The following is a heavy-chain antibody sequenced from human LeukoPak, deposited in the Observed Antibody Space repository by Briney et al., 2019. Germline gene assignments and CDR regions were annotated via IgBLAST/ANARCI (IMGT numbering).Heavy chain of an antibody. CDR3: ARDLSGVVGDY. V-gene: IGHV3-21*01. Sequence: TAGGSLRLSCAASGFTFSSYSMNWVRQAPGKGLEGVSSISSSSSYIYYADSVKGRFTISRDNAKNSLYLQMNSLRAEDTAVYYCARDLSGVVGDYWGQGTLVTVSS. CDR2: ISSSSSYI. CDR1: GFTFSSYS. J-gene: IGHJ4*02. D-gene: IGHD2-15*01.